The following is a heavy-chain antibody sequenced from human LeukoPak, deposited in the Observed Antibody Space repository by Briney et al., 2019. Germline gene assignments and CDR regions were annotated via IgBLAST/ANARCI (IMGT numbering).Heavy chain of an antibody. J-gene: IGHJ4*02. D-gene: IGHD2-15*01. CDR2: IYSGGST. CDR1: GFTVSSNY. V-gene: IGHV3-66*01. Sequence: GGSLRLSCAASGFTVSSNYMSWVRQAPGKGLEWVSVIYSGGSTYYADSVKGRFTISRDNSKSTLYLQMNSLRAEDTAVYYCARAPRGCSGGSCYNYWGQGTLVTVSS. CDR3: ARAPRGCSGGSCYNY.